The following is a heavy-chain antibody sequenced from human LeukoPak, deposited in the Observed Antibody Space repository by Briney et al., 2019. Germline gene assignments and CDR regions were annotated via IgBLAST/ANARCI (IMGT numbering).Heavy chain of an antibody. Sequence: ASVTVSFKASGYTFTVYYMHWVRQAPGQGGEWMGWINPNSGGTNYAQKFQGRVTMTRDTSISTAYMELSRLRSDDTAVYYCARLSLWSGYYLFDPWGQGTLVTVSS. CDR2: INPNSGGT. V-gene: IGHV1-2*02. J-gene: IGHJ5*02. D-gene: IGHD3-3*01. CDR3: ARLSLWSGYYLFDP. CDR1: GYTFTVYY.